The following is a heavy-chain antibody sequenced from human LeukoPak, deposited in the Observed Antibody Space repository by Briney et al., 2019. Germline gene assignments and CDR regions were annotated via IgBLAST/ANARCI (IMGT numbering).Heavy chain of an antibody. Sequence: GGSLRLSCAASGFTFSSYSMNWVRQAPGKGLEWVSYISSTTSTIYYADSVKGRFTISRDNAKNSLYLQMNSLTDEDTAVYYCVRDAAYSAFNMWGQGTMVTVSS. V-gene: IGHV3-48*02. CDR1: GFTFSSYS. CDR2: ISSTTSTI. CDR3: VRDAAYSAFNM. D-gene: IGHD4-11*01. J-gene: IGHJ3*02.